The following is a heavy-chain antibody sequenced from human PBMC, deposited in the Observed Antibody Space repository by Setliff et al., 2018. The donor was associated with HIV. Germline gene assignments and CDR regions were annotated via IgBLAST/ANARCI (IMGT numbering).Heavy chain of an antibody. CDR1: GCSYSSTFHY. J-gene: IGHJ5*02. D-gene: IGHD3-10*01. CDR3: ARRDLTSVPT. Sequence: PSETLSLTCPASGCSYSSTFHYWVWLRQPPGKGLEWVGSIYHDGNTYYNPSLESRVTISADTSETHFSLRLTSAAAADTGVYFCARRDLTSVPTWGRGTLVTVSS. CDR2: IYHDGNT. V-gene: IGHV4-39*02.